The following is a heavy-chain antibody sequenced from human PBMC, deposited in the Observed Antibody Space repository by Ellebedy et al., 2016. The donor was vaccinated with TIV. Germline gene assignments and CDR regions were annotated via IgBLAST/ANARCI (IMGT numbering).Heavy chain of an antibody. D-gene: IGHD6-19*01. J-gene: IGHJ4*02. V-gene: IGHV3-11*06. Sequence: PGGSLRLSCVASGFTFSDYYMSWIRQAPGKGLEWVSTISTSSSYTKCADSVKGRFTISRDNAKNLLYLQMNSLRAEDTAVYYCARDREIAVADFVYWGQGTLVTVSS. CDR2: ISTSSSYT. CDR3: ARDREIAVADFVY. CDR1: GFTFSDYY.